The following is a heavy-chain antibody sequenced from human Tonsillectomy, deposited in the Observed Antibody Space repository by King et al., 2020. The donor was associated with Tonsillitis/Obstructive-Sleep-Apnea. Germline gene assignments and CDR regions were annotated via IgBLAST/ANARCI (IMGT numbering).Heavy chain of an antibody. J-gene: IGHJ6*02. CDR2: IYYSGST. Sequence: QLQDSGPGLVKPSETLSLTCTVSGGSISSYYWSWIRQPPGKGLEWIGYIYYSGSTNYKPSLKSRVTISVDTSKNQFSMRLSSVTAADTAVYYCARTGMTRFEYSSSFPYYYDGMDVWGQGTTVTVSS. CDR3: ARTGMTRFEYSSSFPYYYDGMDV. CDR1: GGSISSYY. D-gene: IGHD6-6*01. V-gene: IGHV4-59*01.